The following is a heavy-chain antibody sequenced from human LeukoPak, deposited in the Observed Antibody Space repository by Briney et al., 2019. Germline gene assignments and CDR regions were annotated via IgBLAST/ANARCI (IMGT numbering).Heavy chain of an antibody. CDR1: GGSIFSNH. D-gene: IGHD3-16*01. V-gene: IGHV4-59*01. Sequence: SETLSLTCTVSGGSIFSNHWSWFRRPPGKGLEWIAFIYFDGSTNYNPSLTSRVTLSIDTSRQQFSLRLTSVTAADTAIYYCARGRGGGTWNVGGQGTTVTVSS. CDR2: IYFDGST. CDR3: ARGRGGGTWNV. J-gene: IGHJ6*02.